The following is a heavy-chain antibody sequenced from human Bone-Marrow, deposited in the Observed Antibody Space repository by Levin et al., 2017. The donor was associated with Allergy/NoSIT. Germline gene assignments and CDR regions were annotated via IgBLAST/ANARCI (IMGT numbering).Heavy chain of an antibody. V-gene: IGHV3-11*05. Sequence: GGSLRLSCVASGFTFSDYYLTWIRQAPGKGLEWVSDISRRSTYTNYADSVRGRFTVSRDDAKNSLYLQMDSLRAEDTAVYYCARERVAGTCDYWGQGTLVTVSS. CDR2: ISRRSTYT. CDR1: GFTFSDYY. CDR3: ARERVAGTCDY. D-gene: IGHD1-14*01. J-gene: IGHJ4*01.